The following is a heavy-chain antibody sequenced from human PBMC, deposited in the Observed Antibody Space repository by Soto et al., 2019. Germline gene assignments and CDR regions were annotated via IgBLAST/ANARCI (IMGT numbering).Heavy chain of an antibody. J-gene: IGHJ4*02. Sequence: QVQLVQSGAEVKKPGASVKLSCKASGYTFTTYGITWVRQAPGQGLEWMGWMSAYNGNTNYVQKFQGRVTMTRDTSTSTAYMELRSLRSDDTAVYYCARVSSRKTIFGVPKWYFDYWGQGTLVIVSS. V-gene: IGHV1-18*01. CDR2: MSAYNGNT. CDR3: ARVSSRKTIFGVPKWYFDY. D-gene: IGHD3-3*01. CDR1: GYTFTTYG.